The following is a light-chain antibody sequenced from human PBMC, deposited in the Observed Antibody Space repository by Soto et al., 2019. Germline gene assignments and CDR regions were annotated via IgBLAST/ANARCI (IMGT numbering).Light chain of an antibody. CDR2: AAS. Sequence: DIQMTQSPSSLFASVGDRVTITCRASQSISSYLNWYQQKPGKAPKLLIYAASSLQSGVPSRFSGSGSGTDFTLTISSLQPEDFATYYCKQSYSTPRTVGQGNKVDI. CDR3: KQSYSTPRT. V-gene: IGKV1-39*01. CDR1: QSISSY. J-gene: IGKJ1*01.